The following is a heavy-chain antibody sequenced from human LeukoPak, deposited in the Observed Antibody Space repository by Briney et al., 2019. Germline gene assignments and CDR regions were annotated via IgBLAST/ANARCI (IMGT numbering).Heavy chain of an antibody. CDR1: RFTFSNYS. V-gene: IGHV3-21*01. Sequence: PGGSLRLSCAASRFTFSNYSMSWGRQAPGEGLEWGSSISSSGSYIHYAASVKGRFTISRDNAKNSLFLQMNSLRAEDTAVYSCARGSSSGFDAFNVWGQGTVVTVSS. D-gene: IGHD6-19*01. CDR3: ARGSSSGFDAFNV. CDR2: ISSSGSYI. J-gene: IGHJ3*01.